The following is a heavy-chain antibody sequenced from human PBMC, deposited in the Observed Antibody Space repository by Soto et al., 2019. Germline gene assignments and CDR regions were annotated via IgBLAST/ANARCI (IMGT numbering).Heavy chain of an antibody. CDR2: ISAYNGDT. D-gene: IGHD6-13*01. V-gene: IGHV1-18*01. CDR3: AREGSWPYYYYGMDV. J-gene: IGHJ6*02. Sequence: QVQLVQSGDEVKKPGASVKVSCKASGYTFTTYGISWVRQAPGQGLEWMGWISAYNGDTKYAQNVQDKVSMTTDTPTSTAYMELRSLRSDDTAVYYCAREGSWPYYYYGMDVWGHGPTVTVSS. CDR1: GYTFTTYG.